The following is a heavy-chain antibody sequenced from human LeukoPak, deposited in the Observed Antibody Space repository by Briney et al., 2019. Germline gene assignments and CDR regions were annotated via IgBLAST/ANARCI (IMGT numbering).Heavy chain of an antibody. CDR3: ARDPNYYGSGSYFAYFDQ. Sequence: GGSLRLSCSASGFTFSRYAMHWVRQAPGKGLEYVSAISSNGGSTYYGDSVKGRFTISRDNSKNTLYLQMNSLRAEDTAVYYCARDPNYYGSGSYFAYFDQWGQGTLVTVSS. J-gene: IGHJ4*02. CDR2: ISSNGGST. V-gene: IGHV3-64*04. D-gene: IGHD3-10*01. CDR1: GFTFSRYA.